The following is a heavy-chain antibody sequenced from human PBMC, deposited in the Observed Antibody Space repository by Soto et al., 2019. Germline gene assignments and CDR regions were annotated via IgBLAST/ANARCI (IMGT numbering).Heavy chain of an antibody. V-gene: IGHV3-21*01. Sequence: GGSLRLSCAAPGFSFSIYSMSWVRQAPGKGLEWVSAISSSSTYIYYADSVKGRFTISRDNAKNSLYLQMNSLRAEDTAVYYCARSPGRDGYNHFEYWGQGALVTVSS. D-gene: IGHD5-12*01. J-gene: IGHJ4*02. CDR1: GFSFSIYS. CDR3: ARSPGRDGYNHFEY. CDR2: ISSSSTYI.